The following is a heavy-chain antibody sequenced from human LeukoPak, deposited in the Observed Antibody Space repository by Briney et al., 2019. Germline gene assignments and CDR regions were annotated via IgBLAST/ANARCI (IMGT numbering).Heavy chain of an antibody. D-gene: IGHD2-15*01. CDR2: INNSGGNT. V-gene: IGHV3-23*01. CDR1: GFTFSSYA. CDR3: AREGYCSGGSCYDWYFDL. Sequence: GGSLRLSCAASGFTFSSYAMSWVRQAPGKGLEWVSTINNSGGNTYYADSVKGRFTISRDNSKNTLYLQMNSLRAGDTAVYYCAREGYCSGGSCYDWYFDLWGRGTLVTVSS. J-gene: IGHJ2*01.